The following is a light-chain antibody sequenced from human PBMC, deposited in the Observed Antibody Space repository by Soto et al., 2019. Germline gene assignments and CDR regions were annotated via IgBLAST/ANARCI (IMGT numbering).Light chain of an antibody. CDR2: EVS. J-gene: IGLJ3*02. V-gene: IGLV2-14*01. CDR1: SSDVGGYNY. CDR3: SSYTSTSTRM. Sequence: QSALTQPASVSGSPGQSITISCTGTSSDVGGYNYVSWYQQHPGKAPKRIIYEVSNRPSGVSNRVSGSKSGNTASLTISGLQAEDEADYYCSSYTSTSTRMFGGGTKVTVL.